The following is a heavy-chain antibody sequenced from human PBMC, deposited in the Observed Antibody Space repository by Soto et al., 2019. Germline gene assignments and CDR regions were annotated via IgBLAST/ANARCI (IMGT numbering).Heavy chain of an antibody. CDR3: ARVHGGDFWSGYYTYYYYYMDF. Sequence: PSETLSLTCTVSGGSISSGGYYWSWIRQHPGKGLEWIGYIYYSGSTYYNPSLKSRVTISVDTSKNQFSLKLSSVTAADTAVYYCARVHGGDFWSGYYTYYYYYMDFWGKGTTVTVSS. CDR2: IYYSGST. V-gene: IGHV4-31*02. D-gene: IGHD3-3*01. J-gene: IGHJ6*03. CDR1: GGSISSGGYY.